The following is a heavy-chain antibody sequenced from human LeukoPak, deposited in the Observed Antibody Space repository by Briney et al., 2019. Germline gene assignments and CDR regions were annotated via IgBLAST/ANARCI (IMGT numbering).Heavy chain of an antibody. V-gene: IGHV2-5*02. CDR2: IYRDDDK. CDR1: GFSLGTRGVG. CDR3: VHRRQYCGGDCYPVFDY. J-gene: IGHJ4*02. Sequence: SGPTLVKPTQTLTLTCTFSGFSLGTRGVGVGWIRQPPGKALEWLSLIYRDDDKRYSPSLKSRLTITKHPSKNQVVLTMTNMDPVDTATYYCVHRRQYCGGDCYPVFDYWGQGTLVTVSS. D-gene: IGHD2-21*02.